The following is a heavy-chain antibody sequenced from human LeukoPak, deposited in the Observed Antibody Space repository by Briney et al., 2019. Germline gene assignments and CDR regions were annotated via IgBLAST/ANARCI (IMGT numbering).Heavy chain of an antibody. D-gene: IGHD4-17*01. Sequence: SETLSLTCTVSGGSISSSSYYRGWIRQPPGKGLEWIGSIYYSGSTYYNPSLKSRVTISVDTSKNQFSLKLSSVTAADTAVYYCARLPTVTFFDYWGQGTLVTVSS. V-gene: IGHV4-39*01. CDR2: IYYSGST. J-gene: IGHJ4*02. CDR1: GGSISSSSYY. CDR3: ARLPTVTFFDY.